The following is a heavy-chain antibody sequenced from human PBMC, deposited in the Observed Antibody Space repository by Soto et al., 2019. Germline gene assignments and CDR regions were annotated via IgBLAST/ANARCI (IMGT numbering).Heavy chain of an antibody. Sequence: GSLRLSCAASGFTFSSYSMNWVRQAPGKGLEWVSYISSSSSTIYYVDSVKGRFTISRDNAKNSLYLQMNSLRDEDTAVYYCASPGIAAAGTYYYGMDVWGQGTTVTVSS. D-gene: IGHD6-13*01. J-gene: IGHJ6*02. CDR3: ASPGIAAAGTYYYGMDV. CDR1: GFTFSSYS. CDR2: ISSSSSTI. V-gene: IGHV3-48*02.